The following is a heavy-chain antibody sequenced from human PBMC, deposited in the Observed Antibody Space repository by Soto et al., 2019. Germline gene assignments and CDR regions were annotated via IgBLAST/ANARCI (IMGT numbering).Heavy chain of an antibody. CDR2: IWYDGSNK. J-gene: IGHJ6*02. CDR3: AKRRSHYYGMDV. CDR1: GFTFSSYG. Sequence: GGSLRLSCAASGFTFSSYGMHWVRQAPGKGLEWVAVIWYDGSNKYYADSVKGRFTISRDNSKNTLYLQMNSLRAEDTAVYYCAKRRSHYYGMDVWGQGTTVTVSS. V-gene: IGHV3-33*06.